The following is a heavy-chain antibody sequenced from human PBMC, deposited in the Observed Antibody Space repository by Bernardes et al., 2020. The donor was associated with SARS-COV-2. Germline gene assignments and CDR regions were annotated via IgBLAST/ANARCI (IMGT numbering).Heavy chain of an antibody. CDR3: ARNYVGGNFDY. CDR1: GDSISNYY. D-gene: IGHD1-26*01. CDR2: IYTSGGT. J-gene: IGHJ4*02. Sequence: SETLSLTCTVYGDSISNYYWSWIRQPAGKGLEWIGRIYTSGGTIYNPSVKSRVTMSVDTSKNQFSLKLSSVTAADTAVYYCARNYVGGNFDYWGQGTLVTVSS. V-gene: IGHV4-4*07.